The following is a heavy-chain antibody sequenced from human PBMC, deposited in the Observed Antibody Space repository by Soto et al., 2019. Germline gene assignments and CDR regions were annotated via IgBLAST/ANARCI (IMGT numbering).Heavy chain of an antibody. D-gene: IGHD3-22*01. CDR3: VKDSEIVVSPASAAFDI. CDR2: ISSNGGST. J-gene: IGHJ3*02. Sequence: PGGSLRLSCSASGITFSSYAMHWVRRAPGKGMEYVSAISSNGGSTYYADSVKGRFTISRDNSKNTLYLQMSSLRAEDTAVYYCVKDSEIVVSPASAAFDIWGQGTMVTVS. CDR1: GITFSSYA. V-gene: IGHV3-64D*08.